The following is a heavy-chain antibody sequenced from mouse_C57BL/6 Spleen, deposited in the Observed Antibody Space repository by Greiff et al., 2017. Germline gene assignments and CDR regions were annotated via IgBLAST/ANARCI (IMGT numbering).Heavy chain of an antibody. CDR1: GYTFTSYW. J-gene: IGHJ2*01. CDR3: TREVITTVVEDY. CDR2: IYPGNSDP. V-gene: IGHV1-5*01. Sequence: EVHLVESGTVLARPGASVKMSCKTSGYTFTSYWMHWVKQRPGQGLEWIGAIYPGNSDPSYNQKFKGKAKLTAVTSASTAYMELSSLTNEDSAVYYCTREVITTVVEDYWGQGTTLTVSS. D-gene: IGHD1-1*01.